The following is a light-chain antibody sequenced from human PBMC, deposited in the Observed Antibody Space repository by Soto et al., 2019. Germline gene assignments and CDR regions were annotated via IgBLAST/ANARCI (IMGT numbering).Light chain of an antibody. CDR3: QQYHSSPVT. CDR1: HSVSSN. Sequence: EIVMTQSPATLSVSPGERATISCRASHSVSSNLAWYQQKPGQAPRLLIYGASTRATGIPARFSGSGSGTDFTLTISRLEPEDFAVYYCQQYHSSPVTFGQGTKVDIK. CDR2: GAS. J-gene: IGKJ1*01. V-gene: IGKV3-15*01.